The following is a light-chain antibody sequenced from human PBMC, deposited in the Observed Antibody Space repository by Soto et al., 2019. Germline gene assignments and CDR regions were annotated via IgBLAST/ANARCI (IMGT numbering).Light chain of an antibody. J-gene: IGKJ1*01. V-gene: IGKV3-20*01. CDR1: QSINNYF. CDR3: QQYTNAPRT. Sequence: EIVLTQSPGTLSLSPGETATLSCRASQSINNYFLAWHQQRPGQAPRHLNFRASQRASGIQDRFRGSGSGTDFTHTITRLEPEDFAVYYCQQYTNAPRTFGQGTKVEIK. CDR2: RAS.